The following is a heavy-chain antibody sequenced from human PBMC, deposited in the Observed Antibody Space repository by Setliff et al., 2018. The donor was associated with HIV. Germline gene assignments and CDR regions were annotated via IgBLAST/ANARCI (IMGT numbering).Heavy chain of an antibody. D-gene: IGHD3-3*01. J-gene: IGHJ4*02. Sequence: SETLSLTCNVSGDSLNTYYWSWIRQSGGKGLEWIGRIYASGKTTFNPSLKSRVRMSVDTSKNQFSRKLTSVTASDTAVYYCARWNNDLESFDYWGQGARVTVSS. CDR2: IYASGKT. CDR1: GDSLNTYY. V-gene: IGHV4-4*07. CDR3: ARWNNDLESFDY.